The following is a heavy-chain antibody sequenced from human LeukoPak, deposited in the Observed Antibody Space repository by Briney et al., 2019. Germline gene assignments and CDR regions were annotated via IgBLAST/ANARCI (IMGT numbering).Heavy chain of an antibody. V-gene: IGHV1-69*04. CDR3: ARDPSIAAATTPRDKYYFDY. CDR2: IIPILGIA. D-gene: IGHD6-13*01. Sequence: GASVTVSCKASGGTFSSYAISWVRQAPGQGLEWMGRIIPILGIANYAQKFQGRVTITADKSTSTAYMELSSLRSEDTAVYYCARDPSIAAATTPRDKYYFDYWGQGTLVTVSS. CDR1: GGTFSSYA. J-gene: IGHJ4*02.